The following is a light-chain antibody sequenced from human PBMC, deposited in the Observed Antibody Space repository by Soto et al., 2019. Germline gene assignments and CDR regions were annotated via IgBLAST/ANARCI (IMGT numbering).Light chain of an antibody. CDR3: QQYVTSPAIT. V-gene: IGKV3-20*01. CDR1: ESVGDY. CDR2: GAT. Sequence: PGERATLSCWASESVGDYLAWYQQKPGQAPRLLIYGATKRTSGTPDRFSGTGSETAFTLAISRLEPGDFAVYYCQQYVTSPAITFGQGTRL. J-gene: IGKJ5*01.